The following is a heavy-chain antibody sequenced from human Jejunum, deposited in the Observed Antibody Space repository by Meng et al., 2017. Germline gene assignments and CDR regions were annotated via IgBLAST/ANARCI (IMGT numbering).Heavy chain of an antibody. D-gene: IGHD3-10*01. J-gene: IGHJ4*02. V-gene: IGHV4-4*01. CDR3: AREWSGSYYGSKTPLDY. CDR1: WGSSGTSGW. Sequence: QPRARVVCLRKPAEPPSLTWVVSWGSSGTSGWCGLVRQPQGKGLEWIGEIHLIGSTNYNPSLKRRVTISVDKSKDQFTPKLNSVTAADTAVYSCAREWSGSYYGSKTPLDYLGQGTLVTVSS. CDR2: IHLIGST.